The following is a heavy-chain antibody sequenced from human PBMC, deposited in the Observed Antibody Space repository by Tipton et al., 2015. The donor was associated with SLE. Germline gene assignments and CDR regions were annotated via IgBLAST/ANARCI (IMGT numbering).Heavy chain of an antibody. D-gene: IGHD6-19*01. J-gene: IGHJ5*02. CDR2: INHSGST. Sequence: TLSLTCTVSGGSISSHYWSWIRQPPGKGLEWIGEINHSGSTNYNPSLKSRVTISVDTSKNQFSLKLSSVTAADTAVYYCARDRGRYSSGYNWFDPWGQGTLVTVSS. V-gene: IGHV4-34*01. CDR1: GGSISSHY. CDR3: ARDRGRYSSGYNWFDP.